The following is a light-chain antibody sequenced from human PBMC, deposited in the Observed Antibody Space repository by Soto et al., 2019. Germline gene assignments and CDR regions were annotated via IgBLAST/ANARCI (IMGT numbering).Light chain of an antibody. J-gene: IGKJ1*01. Sequence: GCRVIISCRARQDIRSDLNWYQQKPGKAPKRLIYGTSGLQDGVPSRFSGSGSGTEFTLTISSLQSEDFAVYYCQQYNNWPPWTFGQGTKVDIK. V-gene: IGKV1-17*01. CDR3: QQYNNWPPWT. CDR1: QDIRSD. CDR2: GTS.